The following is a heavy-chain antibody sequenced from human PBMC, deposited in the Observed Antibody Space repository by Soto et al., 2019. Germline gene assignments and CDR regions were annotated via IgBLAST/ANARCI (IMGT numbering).Heavy chain of an antibody. CDR3: ARETIAAAANWFDP. CDR2: IYYSGST. V-gene: IGHV4-61*08. J-gene: IGHJ5*02. Sequence: SETLSLTCAVSGGSISSGGYSWGWLRPPPGKGLEWIGYIYYSGSTNYNPSLKSRVTISLDTSRNQLSLKLSSVTAADTAVYYCARETIAAAANWFDPWGQGALVTSPQ. CDR1: GGSISSGGYS. D-gene: IGHD6-13*01.